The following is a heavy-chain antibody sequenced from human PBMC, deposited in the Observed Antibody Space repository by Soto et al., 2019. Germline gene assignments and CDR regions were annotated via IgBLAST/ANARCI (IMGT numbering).Heavy chain of an antibody. CDR1: GFTFRNYD. Sequence: EVQLVESGGGLVQPGGSLRLSCEASGFTFRNYDMHWVRQGTGKGLEWVSGISAAGDPDYADSVEGRFTISRENAQNSFFLQMNSLRVGDTAVYYCARTDIDFYGLDVWGQGTKVIDSS. CDR3: ARTDIDFYGLDV. V-gene: IGHV3-13*05. J-gene: IGHJ6*02. CDR2: ISAAGDP.